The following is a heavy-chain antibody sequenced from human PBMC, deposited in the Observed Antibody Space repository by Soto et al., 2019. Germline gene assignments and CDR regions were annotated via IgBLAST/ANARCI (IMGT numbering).Heavy chain of an antibody. V-gene: IGHV3-21*01. CDR1: GFTFSSYS. J-gene: IGHJ4*02. CDR2: ISSSGGSI. Sequence: EVQLVESGGGLVKPGGSLRLSCAASGFTFSSYSMNWVRQAPGKGLEWVSAISSSGGSISYADSVKGRFTISRDNAKNSLYLQIDSVRAVDTGVYYCASRRSSNTNMDYWGQGTLVTVSS. D-gene: IGHD2-2*01. CDR3: ASRRSSNTNMDY.